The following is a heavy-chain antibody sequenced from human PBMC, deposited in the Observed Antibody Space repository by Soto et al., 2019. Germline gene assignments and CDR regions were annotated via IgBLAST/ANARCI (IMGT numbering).Heavy chain of an antibody. CDR3: LKDDPNRSSED. J-gene: IGHJ4*02. Sequence: VQVVASGGGLVQPCRSLRLSCAVSGFRFEQYVMHWVRQAPGKGLECVSTVSPTGDTVAYADSVEGRFTVSRDNAKHSLYLQMNSLNGDDTVFYYCLKDDPNRSSEDWGEGTMVTVSS. CDR1: GFRFEQYV. V-gene: IGHV3-9*01. CDR2: VSPTGDTV. D-gene: IGHD3-16*02.